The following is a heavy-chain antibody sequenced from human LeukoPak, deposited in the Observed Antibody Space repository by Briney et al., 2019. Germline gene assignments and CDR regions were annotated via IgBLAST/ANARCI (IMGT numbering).Heavy chain of an antibody. J-gene: IGHJ4*02. V-gene: IGHV3-30*02. CDR1: GFTFDCCG. D-gene: IGHD5-18*01. Sequence: PGGSLTLSCAASGFTFDCCGMHWVRQAPGKGLEWVAFIRNVGNDKYYADSVKGRFFISRDNSKNTLSLKMNSLRVEDTAVYYCAKDDTAMPYWWGQGTLVTVSS. CDR2: IRNVGNDK. CDR3: AKDDTAMPYW.